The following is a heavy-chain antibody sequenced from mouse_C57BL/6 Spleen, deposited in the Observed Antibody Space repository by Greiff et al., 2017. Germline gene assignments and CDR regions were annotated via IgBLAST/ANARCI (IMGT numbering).Heavy chain of an antibody. CDR3: ARELLNYAMDY. CDR2: IYPGDGDT. V-gene: IGHV1-82*01. J-gene: IGHJ4*01. Sequence: VQLQQSGPELVKPGASVKISCKASGYAFSSSWMNWVKQRPGQGLEWIGRIYPGDGDTNYNGKFKGKSTMTADKSSSTAYTQLSSLTSEDSAVYFCARELLNYAMDYWGQGTSVTVSS. D-gene: IGHD1-1*01. CDR1: GYAFSSSW.